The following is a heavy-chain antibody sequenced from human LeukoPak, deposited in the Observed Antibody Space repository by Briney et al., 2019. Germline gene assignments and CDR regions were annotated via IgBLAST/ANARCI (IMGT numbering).Heavy chain of an antibody. CDR1: GGSISSGSYY. CDR3: ARGVVVVPAAIADAFDI. D-gene: IGHD2-2*01. Sequence: TSETLSLTCTVSGGSISSGSYYWGWIRQPPGKGLEWIGSIYHSGSTYYNPSLKSRVTISVDTSKNQFSLKLSSVTAADTAVYYCARGVVVVPAAIADAFDIWGQGTMVTVSS. CDR2: IYHSGST. V-gene: IGHV4-39*07. J-gene: IGHJ3*02.